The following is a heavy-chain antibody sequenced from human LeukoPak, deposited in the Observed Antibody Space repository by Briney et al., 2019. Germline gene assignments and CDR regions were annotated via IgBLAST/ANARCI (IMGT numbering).Heavy chain of an antibody. V-gene: IGHV4-39*07. CDR2: IYYSGST. CDR3: ARVARPDSFDI. Sequence: SETLSLTCTVSGSSISSSSYYWGWIRQPPGKGLEWIGSIYYSGSTYYNPSLKSRVTISVDTSKNQFSLKLSSVTAADTAVYYCARVARPDSFDIWGQGTMVTVSS. CDR1: GSSISSSSYY. J-gene: IGHJ3*02.